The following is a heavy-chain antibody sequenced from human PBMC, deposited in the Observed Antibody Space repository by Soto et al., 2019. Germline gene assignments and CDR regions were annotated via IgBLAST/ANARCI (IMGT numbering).Heavy chain of an antibody. D-gene: IGHD3-3*01. CDR1: GGSISSSSYY. V-gene: IGHV4-39*01. CDR2: IYYSGST. J-gene: IGHJ6*02. CDR3: ARTLDYDFWSGQIYYYYGMDV. Sequence: SETLSLTCTVSGGSISSSSYYCGWIRQPPGKGLEWIGSIYYSGSTYYNPSLKSRVTISVDTSKNQFSLKLSSVTAADTAVYYCARTLDYDFWSGQIYYYYGMDVWGQGTTVT.